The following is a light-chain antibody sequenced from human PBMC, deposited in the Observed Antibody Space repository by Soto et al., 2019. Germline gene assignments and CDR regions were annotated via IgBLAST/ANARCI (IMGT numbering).Light chain of an antibody. CDR3: HQYNSYPWT. Sequence: IQMTQSPSTLSASVGDRVTFTCRASETISTWLAWYQQKPGEAPKLLIYKASTLEVGVPSRFSASGSGTEFTLTINTLQPADFAAYYCHQYNSYPWTFDQGTKV. CDR2: KAS. CDR1: ETISTW. V-gene: IGKV1-5*03. J-gene: IGKJ1*01.